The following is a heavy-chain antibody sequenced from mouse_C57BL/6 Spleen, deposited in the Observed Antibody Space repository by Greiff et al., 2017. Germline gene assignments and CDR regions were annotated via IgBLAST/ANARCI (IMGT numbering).Heavy chain of an antibody. CDR1: GYTFTSYW. CDR3: ARSYYYGSSYKGFDY. V-gene: IGHV1-50*01. J-gene: IGHJ2*01. CDR2: IDPSDSYT. D-gene: IGHD1-1*01. Sequence: QVQLQQPGAELVKPGASVKLSCKASGYTFTSYWMQWVKQRPGQGLEWIGEIDPSDSYTNYNQKFKGKAPLTVDTSSSTAYMQLSSLTSEDSAVYYCARSYYYGSSYKGFDYWGQGTTLTVSS.